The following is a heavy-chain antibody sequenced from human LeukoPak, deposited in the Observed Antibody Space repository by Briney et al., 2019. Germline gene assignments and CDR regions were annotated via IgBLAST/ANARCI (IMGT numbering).Heavy chain of an antibody. CDR3: AKDRPHPSAEPTNFDF. D-gene: IGHD1-14*01. Sequence: GGSLRLSCAASGXTFSSYAVSWVRQAPGKGLEWVSATDGSGGSAYYADSVKGRFTISRDNSKNTLYLQMNSLRAEDTAVYYCAKDRPHPSAEPTNFDFWGQGILVTVSS. J-gene: IGHJ4*02. V-gene: IGHV3-23*01. CDR1: GXTFSSYA. CDR2: TDGSGGSA.